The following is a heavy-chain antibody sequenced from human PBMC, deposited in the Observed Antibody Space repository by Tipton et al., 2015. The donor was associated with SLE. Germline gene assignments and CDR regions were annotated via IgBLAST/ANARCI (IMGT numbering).Heavy chain of an antibody. D-gene: IGHD1-1*01. Sequence: TLSLTCSVSTYSTSSGYYWGWIRQPPGKGLEYIGTFNHGGSTHYNPSLKSRVTISVDTSKMQFSLKLSSVTAADTAMYYCARDKQPGDYWGQGTLVTVSS. CDR1: TYSTSSGYY. CDR3: ARDKQPGDY. J-gene: IGHJ4*02. CDR2: FNHGGST. V-gene: IGHV4-38-2*02.